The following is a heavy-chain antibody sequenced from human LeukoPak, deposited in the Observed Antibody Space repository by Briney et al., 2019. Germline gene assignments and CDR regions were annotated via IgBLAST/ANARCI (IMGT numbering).Heavy chain of an antibody. CDR2: MNTNSGNT. V-gene: IGHV1-8*01. CDR1: GYTFTSYD. D-gene: IGHD4-17*01. J-gene: IGHJ4*02. Sequence: ASVKVSCKASGYTFTSYDINWVRQATGQGLEWMGWMNTNSGNTGYAQKFQGRVTMTRNTSISTAYMELSSLRSEDTAVYYCARGGDGFTVTPEYYFDHWGQGTLVTVSS. CDR3: ARGGDGFTVTPEYYFDH.